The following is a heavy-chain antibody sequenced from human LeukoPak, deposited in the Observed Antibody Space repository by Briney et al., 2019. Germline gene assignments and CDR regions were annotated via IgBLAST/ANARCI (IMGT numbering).Heavy chain of an antibody. CDR1: GDSISSPDYY. J-gene: IGHJ4*02. CDR2: IYYSGST. Sequence: SETLSLTCTVSGDSISSPDYYWSWIRHHPGKGLEWIGYIYYSGSTYYNPSLKSRVTISVDTSKNQFSLKLSSVTAADTAVYYCARDMKTIRFLKHFFDYWGQGTLVTVSS. CDR3: ARDMKTIRFLKHFFDY. V-gene: IGHV4-30-4*01. D-gene: IGHD3-3*01.